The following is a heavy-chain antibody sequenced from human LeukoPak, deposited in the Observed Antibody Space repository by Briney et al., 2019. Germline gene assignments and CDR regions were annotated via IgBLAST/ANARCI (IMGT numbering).Heavy chain of an antibody. CDR2: IYYSGRT. Sequence: SETLSLTCSVSGDSVSRSDSYWDWIRQPPGKGLEWIGTIYYSGRTYYSPSLKSRVTMSVDPSNNKFSLNLRSVTAADTAVYYCARRRYYDGSGYLEWGQGTLLSVSS. CDR1: GDSVSRSDSY. J-gene: IGHJ1*01. CDR3: ARRRYYDGSGYLE. V-gene: IGHV4-39*01. D-gene: IGHD3-22*01.